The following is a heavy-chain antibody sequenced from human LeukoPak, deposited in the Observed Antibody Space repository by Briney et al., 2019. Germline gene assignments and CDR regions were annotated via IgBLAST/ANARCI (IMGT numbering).Heavy chain of an antibody. J-gene: IGHJ4*02. D-gene: IGHD2-2*03. V-gene: IGHV4-59*08. CDR1: GGSISSYY. CDR2: IYYSGST. CDR3: ARLDMAFDY. Sequence: SETLSLTCTVSGGSISSYYWSWIRQPPGKGLEWIGYIYYSGSTNHNPSLKSRVTISVDTSKNQFSLKLSSVTAADTAVYYCARLDMAFDYWGQGTLVTVSS.